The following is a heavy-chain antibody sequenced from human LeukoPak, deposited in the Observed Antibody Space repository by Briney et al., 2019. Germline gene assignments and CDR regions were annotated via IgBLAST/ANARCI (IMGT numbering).Heavy chain of an antibody. CDR3: AKGGSAVAGNDAFDI. V-gene: IGHV3-23*01. Sequence: PGGSLRLSCAASGFTFSSYAMSWVRQAPGKGLEWVSAISGSGGSTYYADSVKGRFTISRGNSKNTLYLQMNSLRAEDTAVYYRAKGGSAVAGNDAFDIWGQGTMVTVSS. CDR2: ISGSGGST. J-gene: IGHJ3*02. D-gene: IGHD6-19*01. CDR1: GFTFSSYA.